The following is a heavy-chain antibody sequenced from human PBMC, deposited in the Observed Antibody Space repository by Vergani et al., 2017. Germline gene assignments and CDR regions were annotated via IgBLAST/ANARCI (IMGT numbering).Heavy chain of an antibody. CDR2: ISSSSSYI. J-gene: IGHJ6*02. CDR1: GFTFSSYS. V-gene: IGHV3-21*01. D-gene: IGHD3-3*01. CDR3: ARPTEGVVILSGMDV. Sequence: EVQLVESGGGLVKPGGSLRLSCAASGFTFSSYSMNWVRQAPGKGLEWVSSISSSSSYIYYADSVKGRFTISRDNSKNSLYLQMNSLRAEDTAVYYCARPTEGVVILSGMDVWGQGTTVTVSS.